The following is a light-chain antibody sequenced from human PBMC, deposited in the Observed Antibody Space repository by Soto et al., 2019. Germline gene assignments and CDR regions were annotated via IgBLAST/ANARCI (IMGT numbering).Light chain of an antibody. CDR3: KQYNNWPPWT. CDR2: RAS. CDR1: QSLSDN. V-gene: IGKV3-15*01. Sequence: EIVMTQSPATLAVSPGDTATLSCRASQSLSDNLAWYQQKPGQAPRLLIFRASTRAKGVPARFSGRGSGTEFTLTISGLQSEDFAVYYCKQYNNWPPWTFGPGTKVVIK. J-gene: IGKJ1*01.